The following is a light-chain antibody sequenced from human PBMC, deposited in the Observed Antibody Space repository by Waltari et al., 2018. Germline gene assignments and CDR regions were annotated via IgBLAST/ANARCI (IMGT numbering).Light chain of an antibody. CDR2: DAS. J-gene: IGKJ4*01. Sequence: DIQMTQSPSSLSASVGDRVTITCQASQDISNYLNWYQQKPGKAPKLLIYDASNLETGVPSRFSGSGSGTDFTFTISSLKPEDISTYYCQQYDNLPLNFGGGTKVELK. CDR1: QDISNY. V-gene: IGKV1-33*01. CDR3: QQYDNLPLN.